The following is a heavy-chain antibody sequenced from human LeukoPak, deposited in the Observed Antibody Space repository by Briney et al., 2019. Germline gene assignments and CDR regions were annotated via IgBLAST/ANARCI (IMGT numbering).Heavy chain of an antibody. J-gene: IGHJ3*02. CDR3: ARERPVVVVPAAMRDAFDI. V-gene: IGHV4-39*07. CDR1: GGSISSYY. Sequence: PSETLSLTCTASGGSISSYYWGWIRQPPGKGLEWIGSIYYSGSTYYNPSLKSRVTISVDTSKNQFSLKLSSVTAADTAVYYCARERPVVVVPAAMRDAFDIWGQGTMVTVSS. CDR2: IYYSGST. D-gene: IGHD2-2*01.